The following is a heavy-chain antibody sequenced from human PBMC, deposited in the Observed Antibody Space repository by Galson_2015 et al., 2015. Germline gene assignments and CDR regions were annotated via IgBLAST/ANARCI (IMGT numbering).Heavy chain of an antibody. Sequence: SLRLSCAASGFTFSSYGMDWVRQAPGKGLEWVAVIWYDGSNKYYADSVKGRFTISRDNSKNTLYLQMNSLRAEDTAVYYCARAYGSGIYFDYWGQGTLVTVSS. D-gene: IGHD3-10*01. CDR3: ARAYGSGIYFDY. V-gene: IGHV3-33*01. J-gene: IGHJ4*02. CDR1: GFTFSSYG. CDR2: IWYDGSNK.